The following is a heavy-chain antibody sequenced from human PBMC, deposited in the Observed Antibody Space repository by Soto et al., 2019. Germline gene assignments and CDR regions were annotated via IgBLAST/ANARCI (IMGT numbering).Heavy chain of an antibody. CDR3: ARGSYDVLTGQKRYFDH. J-gene: IGHJ4*02. D-gene: IGHD3-9*01. V-gene: IGHV3-43*01. Sequence: GGSLRLCWAACGISFGDDTMHWVRHTPGKGAEWISLISWDGGRTLYSESVKGSFIISRDNSKNSLYLQMNSLTTEDTALYFFARGSYDVLTGQKRYFDHGRQGTLVPVAS. CDR1: GISFGDDT. CDR2: ISWDGGRT.